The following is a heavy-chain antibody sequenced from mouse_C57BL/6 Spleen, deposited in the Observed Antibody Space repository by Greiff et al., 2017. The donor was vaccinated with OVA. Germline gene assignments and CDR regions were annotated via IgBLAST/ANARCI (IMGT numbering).Heavy chain of an antibody. V-gene: IGHV1-80*01. CDR1: GYAFSSYW. J-gene: IGHJ1*03. Sequence: VQLQQSGAELVKPGASVKISCKASGYAFSSYWMHWVKQRPGKGLEWIGQIYPGDGDTNYNGKFKGKATLTADKSSSTAYMQLSSLTSEDSAVYFCARNRYFDVWGTGTTVTVSS. CDR2: IYPGDGDT. CDR3: ARNRYFDV.